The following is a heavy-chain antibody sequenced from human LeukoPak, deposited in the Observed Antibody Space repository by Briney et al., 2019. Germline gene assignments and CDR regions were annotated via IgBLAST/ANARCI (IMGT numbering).Heavy chain of an antibody. Sequence: GTSVKVSCKASGGTFSSYAISWVRQAPGQGLEWMGRIIPILGIANYAQKFQGRVTITADKSTSTAYMELCSLRSEDTAVYYCARDDPPRPYSWGQGTLVTVSS. CDR1: GGTFSSYA. V-gene: IGHV1-69*04. J-gene: IGHJ5*02. D-gene: IGHD3-10*01. CDR2: IIPILGIA. CDR3: ARDDPPRPYS.